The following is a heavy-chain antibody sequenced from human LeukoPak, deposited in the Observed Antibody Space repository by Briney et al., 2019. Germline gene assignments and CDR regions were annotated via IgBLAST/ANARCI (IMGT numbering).Heavy chain of an antibody. CDR2: VSSDGNTV. J-gene: IGHJ4*02. Sequence: GGSLRLSRAASGFIFSDYYMCWVRQAPGKGLEWVSIVSSDGNTVYYADSVKGRFTISRDNAKNSLYLQMNNLRAEDTAVYYCARVPFDYWGQGALVTVSS. CDR1: GFIFSDYY. V-gene: IGHV3-11*01. CDR3: ARVPFDY.